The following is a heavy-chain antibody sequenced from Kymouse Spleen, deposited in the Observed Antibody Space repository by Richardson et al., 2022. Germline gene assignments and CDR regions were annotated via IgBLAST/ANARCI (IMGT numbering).Heavy chain of an antibody. J-gene: IGHJ6*02. CDR2: ISWNSGSI. D-gene: IGHD1-26*01. Sequence: EVQLVESGGGLVQPGRSLRLSCAASGFTFDDYAMHWVRQAPGKGLEWVSGISWNSGSIGYADSVKGRFTISRDNAKNSLYLQMNSLRAEDTALYYCAKDGSSGSYYDYYYYGMDVWGQGTTVTVSS. CDR1: GFTFDDYA. V-gene: IGHV3-9*01. CDR3: AKDGSSGSYYDYYYYGMDV.